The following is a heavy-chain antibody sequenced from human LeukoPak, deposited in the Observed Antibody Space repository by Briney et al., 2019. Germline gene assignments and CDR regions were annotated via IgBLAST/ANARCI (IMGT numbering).Heavy chain of an antibody. Sequence: ASVKVSCKASGYTFTGYYMHWVRQAPGQGLEWMGWINPNSGGTNYAQKFQGRVTMTRDTSISTAYMELSRLRSDDTAVYYCARVLFLEWSNWFDPWGQGTLVTVSS. CDR1: GYTFTGYY. J-gene: IGHJ5*02. CDR3: ARVLFLEWSNWFDP. D-gene: IGHD3-3*01. V-gene: IGHV1-2*02. CDR2: INPNSGGT.